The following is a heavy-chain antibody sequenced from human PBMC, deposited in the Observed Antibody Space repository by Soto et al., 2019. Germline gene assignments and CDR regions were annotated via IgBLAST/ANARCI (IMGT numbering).Heavy chain of an antibody. CDR3: AKDPSYYDHAADY. CDR1: GFTFSSYG. J-gene: IGHJ4*02. Sequence: PGGSLRLSCAASGFTFSSYGMHWVRQAPGKGLEWVAVISYDGSNKYYADSVKGRFTISRDNSKNTLYLQMNSLRAEDTAVYYCAKDPSYYDHAADYWGQGTLVTVSS. V-gene: IGHV3-30*18. D-gene: IGHD3-16*01. CDR2: ISYDGSNK.